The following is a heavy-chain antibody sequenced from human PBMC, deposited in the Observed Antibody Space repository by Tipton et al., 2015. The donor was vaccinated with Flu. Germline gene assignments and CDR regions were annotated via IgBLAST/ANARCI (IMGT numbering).Heavy chain of an antibody. CDR1: GYSISSGYY. J-gene: IGHJ4*02. D-gene: IGHD3-22*01. CDR3: ARVEYSDTSGEIDF. Sequence: TLSLTCAVSGYSISSGYYWGWIRQPPGRGLEWIGSIYHTGSTYYNPSLKSRVTMSVDTSKNQFSLKLSSLTAADTVVYFCARVEYSDTSGEIDFWGQGTLVTVSS. CDR2: IYHTGST. V-gene: IGHV4-38-2*01.